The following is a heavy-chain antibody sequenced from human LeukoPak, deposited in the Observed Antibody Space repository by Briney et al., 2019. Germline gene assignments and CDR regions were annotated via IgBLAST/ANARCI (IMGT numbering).Heavy chain of an antibody. CDR2: IRSSSSTI. CDR1: GFTFSGYS. CDR3: VGDPDALDY. V-gene: IGHV3-48*02. J-gene: IGHJ4*02. Sequence: GGSLRLSCAASGFTFSGYSMNWVRQAPAKGLEWVSYIRSSSSTIYYADSVKGQFTISRDNAKNSLYLQMNSLRDEDTAVYYCVGDPDALDYWGQGTLVTVSS.